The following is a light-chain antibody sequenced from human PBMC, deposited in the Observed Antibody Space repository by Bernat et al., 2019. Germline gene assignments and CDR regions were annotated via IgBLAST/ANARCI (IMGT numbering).Light chain of an antibody. J-gene: IGKJ4*01. CDR1: QSVSSSY. CDR2: DAS. CDR3: QQYGSSPLT. Sequence: EIVLTQSAGTLSLSPGERATLSCRASQSVSSSYLAWYQQKPGQAPRLLIYDASSRATGIPDRFSGSGSGTDFTLTISRLEPEDLAVYYCQQYGSSPLTFGGETKVEIK. V-gene: IGKV3-20*01.